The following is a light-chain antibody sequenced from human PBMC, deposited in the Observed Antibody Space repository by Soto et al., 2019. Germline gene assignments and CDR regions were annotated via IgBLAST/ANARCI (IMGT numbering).Light chain of an antibody. V-gene: IGKV4-1*01. CDR2: WAS. Sequence: DIVMTQSPDSLAVSLGERATINCRSSQSVLYSSNNKNYLAWYQQKPGQPPKLLIYWASTRESGVPDRFSGSGSGTDFTLTISSLQAEDVAVYCCQQYYSTPWTFGQGTKVEI. CDR3: QQYYSTPWT. J-gene: IGKJ1*01. CDR1: QSVLYSSNNKNY.